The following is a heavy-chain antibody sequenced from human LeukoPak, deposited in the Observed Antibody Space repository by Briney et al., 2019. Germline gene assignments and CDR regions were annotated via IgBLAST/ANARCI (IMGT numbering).Heavy chain of an antibody. Sequence: GGSLRLSCAASGFTFSSYEMNWVRRAPGKGLEWVSYISSSGSTIYYADSVKGRFTISRDGAKNTLFLQMNSLRDDDTAMYYCARGGLPGGFDYWGQGILVTVSS. CDR2: ISSSGSTI. CDR1: GFTFSSYE. CDR3: ARGGLPGGFDY. J-gene: IGHJ4*02. D-gene: IGHD7-27*01. V-gene: IGHV3-48*03.